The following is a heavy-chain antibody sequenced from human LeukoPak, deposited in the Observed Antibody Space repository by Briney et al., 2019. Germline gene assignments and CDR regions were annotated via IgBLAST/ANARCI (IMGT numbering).Heavy chain of an antibody. V-gene: IGHV1-2*02. CDR3: ARGITGAYWRFDY. D-gene: IGHD1-26*01. CDR1: GYTFIDYY. J-gene: IGHJ4*02. CDR2: INPNSGGT. Sequence: ASVKVSCKASGYTFIDYYMHCVRQAPGQGVEWMGWINPNSGGTNYAQKFQGRVTMTRDTSISTAYMELSRLRSDDTAVYYCARGITGAYWRFDYWGQGTLVTVSS.